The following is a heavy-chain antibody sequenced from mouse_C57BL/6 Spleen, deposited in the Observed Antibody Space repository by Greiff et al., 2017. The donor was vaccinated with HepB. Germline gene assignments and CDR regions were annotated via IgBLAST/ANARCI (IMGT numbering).Heavy chain of an antibody. CDR1: GFTFSDYG. CDR3: ARTHYYGRGAMDY. Sequence: DVKLVESGGGLVKPGGSLKLSCAASGFTFSDYGMHWVRQAPEKGLEWVAYISSGSSTIYYADTVKGRFTISRDNAKNTLFLQMTSLKSEDTAMYYCARTHYYGRGAMDYWGQGTSVTVSS. D-gene: IGHD1-1*01. J-gene: IGHJ4*01. V-gene: IGHV5-17*01. CDR2: ISSGSSTI.